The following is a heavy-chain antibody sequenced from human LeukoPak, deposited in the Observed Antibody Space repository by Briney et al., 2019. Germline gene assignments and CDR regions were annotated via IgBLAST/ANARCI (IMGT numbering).Heavy chain of an antibody. J-gene: IGHJ6*02. CDR3: ARVHVYSIASYGMDV. CDR1: GGSISSYY. V-gene: IGHV4-4*07. Sequence: SDTLSLTCTVSGGSISSYYWSWIRQPAGKGLEWIGRIYTSGSTNYNPSLKSRVTMSVDTSKNQFSLKLSSVTAADTAVYYCARVHVYSIASYGMDVWGQGTTVTVSS. D-gene: IGHD3-16*01. CDR2: IYTSGST.